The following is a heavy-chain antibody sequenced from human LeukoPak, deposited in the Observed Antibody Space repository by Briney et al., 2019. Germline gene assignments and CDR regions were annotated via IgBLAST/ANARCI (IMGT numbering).Heavy chain of an antibody. J-gene: IGHJ1*01. D-gene: IGHD5-24*01. CDR3: ARGYVGDGYTQVEYFQH. CDR2: IYTSGST. V-gene: IGHV4-61*02. CDR1: GGSISSGSYY. Sequence: PSETLSLTCTVSGGSISSGSYYWSWIRQPAGKGLEWIGRIYTSGSTNYNPSLKSRVTISVDTSKNQFSLKLSSVTAADTAVYYCARGYVGDGYTQVEYFQHWGQGTLVTVSS.